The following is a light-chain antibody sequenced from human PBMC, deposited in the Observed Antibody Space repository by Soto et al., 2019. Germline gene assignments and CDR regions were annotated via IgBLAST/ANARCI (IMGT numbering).Light chain of an antibody. J-gene: IGKJ5*01. Sequence: EIVLTQSPGTLSLSPGERATLSCRASQSGSGSYLAWYQQKPGQAPRLLISGASRRATGIPDRFSGSGSGTDFTLTIRSLEPEDFAVYYCQQYGSSPFITFGQGTQLEIK. CDR1: QSGSGSY. CDR2: GAS. CDR3: QQYGSSPFIT. V-gene: IGKV3-20*01.